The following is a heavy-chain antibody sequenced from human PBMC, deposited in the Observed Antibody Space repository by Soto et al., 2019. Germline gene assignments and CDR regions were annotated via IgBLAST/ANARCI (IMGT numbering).Heavy chain of an antibody. D-gene: IGHD3-10*01. CDR2: INHSGST. J-gene: IGHJ4*02. CDR1: DGSSNNYY. CDR3: ARGGLIRGVLYY. V-gene: IGHV4-34*01. Sequence: QVQLQQWGAGLLKPSETLSLTCAVYDGSSNNYYWSWIRQPPGKGLEWIGEINHSGSTNYNASLKSRVTISEDTSKKQFSLELRFVTAADTAVYYCARGGLIRGVLYYWGQGTLFTVSS.